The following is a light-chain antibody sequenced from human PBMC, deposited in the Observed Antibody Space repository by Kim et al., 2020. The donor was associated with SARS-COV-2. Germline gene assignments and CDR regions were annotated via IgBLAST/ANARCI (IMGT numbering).Light chain of an antibody. CDR3: QQYDTYWT. J-gene: IGKJ1*01. CDR2: KAS. CDR1: QSITSW. Sequence: DIQMTQSPSTLSASVGDRVTITCRASQSITSWLAWYQQKPGKAPKLLIYKASSLESWVPSRFSGSGSGTEFTLTISSLQPDDFATYYCQQYDTYWTFGQGTKVDLK. V-gene: IGKV1-5*03.